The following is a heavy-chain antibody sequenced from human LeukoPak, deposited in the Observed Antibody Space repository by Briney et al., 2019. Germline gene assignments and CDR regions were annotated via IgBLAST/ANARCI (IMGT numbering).Heavy chain of an antibody. J-gene: IGHJ4*02. CDR3: ARGGPWELDYFDY. V-gene: IGHV3-7*01. CDR2: IKQDGSEK. Sequence: GGSLRLSCAASGFTFNSYWMSWVRQAPGKGLEWVANIKQDGSEKYYVDSVKGRFTISRDNAKNSLYLQMNSLRAEDTAVYYCARGGPWELDYFDYWGQGTLVTVSS. CDR1: GFTFNSYW. D-gene: IGHD3-10*01.